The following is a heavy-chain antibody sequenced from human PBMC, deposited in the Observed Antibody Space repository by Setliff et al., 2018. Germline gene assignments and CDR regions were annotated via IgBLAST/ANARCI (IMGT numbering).Heavy chain of an antibody. CDR1: GGSFSDYY. Sequence: NPSETLSLTCAVSGGSFSDYYWCWIRQPPGKGLEWIGEISHIGNTIYNPSLKSRVTISVDASKKQFSLKLYSATAADTAVYFCAGGSGYVWGNGGIWGQGALVTVSS. D-gene: IGHD3-16*01. V-gene: IGHV4-34*01. CDR3: AGGSGYVWGNGGI. J-gene: IGHJ4*02. CDR2: ISHIGNT.